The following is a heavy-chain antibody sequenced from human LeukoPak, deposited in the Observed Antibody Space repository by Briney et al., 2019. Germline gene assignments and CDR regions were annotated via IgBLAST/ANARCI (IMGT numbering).Heavy chain of an antibody. CDR2: INPNSGGT. CDR3: AGVRLLLDAFDI. CDR1: GYTFTGYY. J-gene: IGHJ3*02. V-gene: IGHV1-2*02. D-gene: IGHD3-22*01. Sequence: ASVKVSRKASGYTFTGYYMHWVRQAPGQGLEWMGWINPNSGGTNYAQKFQGRVTMTRDTSISTAYMELSRLRSDDTAVYYCAGVRLLLDAFDIWGQGTMVTVSS.